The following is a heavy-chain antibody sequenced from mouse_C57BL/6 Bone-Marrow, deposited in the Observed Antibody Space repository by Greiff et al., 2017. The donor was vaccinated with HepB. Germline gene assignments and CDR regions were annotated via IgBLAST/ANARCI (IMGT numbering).Heavy chain of an antibody. V-gene: IGHV14-1*01. D-gene: IGHD1-1*02. CDR3: TTSGLWSYYAMDY. Sequence: VQLQQPGAELVRPGASVKLSCTASGFNIKDYYMHWVKQRPEQGLEWIGRIDPEDGDTEYAPKFQGKATMTADTSSNTAYLQLSSLTSEDTAVYYCTTSGLWSYYAMDYWGQGTSVTVSS. J-gene: IGHJ4*01. CDR2: IDPEDGDT. CDR1: GFNIKDYY.